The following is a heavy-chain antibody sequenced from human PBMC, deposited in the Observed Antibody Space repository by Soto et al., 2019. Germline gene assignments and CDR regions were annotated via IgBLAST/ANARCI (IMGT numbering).Heavy chain of an antibody. V-gene: IGHV3-48*04. CDR3: ARNSEHFDY. CDR2: IRSGGSTI. Sequence: PGGSLRLSCAASGFTFSSYGMHWVRQAPGKGLEWVADIRSGGSTIYYADSVKGRFTISRDNAKKSLDLQMNSLRAEDTAVYYCARNSEHFDYWGQGTLVTVSS. D-gene: IGHD6-13*01. J-gene: IGHJ4*02. CDR1: GFTFSSYG.